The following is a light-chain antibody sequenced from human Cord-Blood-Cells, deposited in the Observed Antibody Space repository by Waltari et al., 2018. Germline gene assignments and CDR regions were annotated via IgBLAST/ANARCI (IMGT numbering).Light chain of an antibody. CDR2: DVS. J-gene: IGLJ2*01. V-gene: IGLV2-14*01. CDR1: SIEVGAYTY. CDR3: SSDTSSSRV. Sequence: CALTPPAPVSGPPGRSTTISCTRTSIEVGAYTYVSWYQRHPGRAPKLMIYDVSNRPSGVSNRFSGSKSGNTASLTISGLQAEDEADYYCSSDTSSSRVFGGGTKLTVL.